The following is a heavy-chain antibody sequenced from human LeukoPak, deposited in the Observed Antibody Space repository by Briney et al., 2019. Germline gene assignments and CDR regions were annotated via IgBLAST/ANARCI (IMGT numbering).Heavy chain of an antibody. J-gene: IGHJ4*02. CDR2: INPNSGGT. V-gene: IGHV1-2*02. Sequence: ASVKVSCKASGYTFTGYYMHWVRQAPGQGLEWMGWINPNSGGTNYAQKFQGRITMTRDTSISTAYMELSRLRSDDTAVYYCARGVVVAAYFDYWGQGTLVTVSS. CDR1: GYTFTGYY. CDR3: ARGVVVAAYFDY. D-gene: IGHD2-15*01.